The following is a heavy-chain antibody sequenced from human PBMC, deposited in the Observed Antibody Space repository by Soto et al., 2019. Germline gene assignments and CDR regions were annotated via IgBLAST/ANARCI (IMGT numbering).Heavy chain of an antibody. CDR3: ASRWGFTFDY. D-gene: IGHD1-26*01. V-gene: IGHV4-59*08. Sequence: QVPLQESGPGLVKPSETLSLTCTVSGGSISSYYWSWIRQPPGKGLEWIGYIYYSGSTNYNPSLXRXAXTXXDTSKNPFPLKLSSVTAADTAVYYCASRWGFTFDYWGQGTLVTVSS. J-gene: IGHJ4*02. CDR1: GGSISSYY. CDR2: IYYSGST.